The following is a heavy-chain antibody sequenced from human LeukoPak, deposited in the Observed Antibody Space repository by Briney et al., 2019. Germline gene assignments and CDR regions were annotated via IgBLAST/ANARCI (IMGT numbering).Heavy chain of an antibody. Sequence: SSETLSLTCAVYGGSFSGYYWSWIRQPPGKGLEWIGEINHSGSTNYNPSLKSRVTISADTSKNQFSLKLSSVTAADTAVYYCARNRRYRGGADYWGQGTLVTVSS. CDR3: ARNRRYRGGADY. CDR2: INHSGST. J-gene: IGHJ4*02. V-gene: IGHV4-34*01. D-gene: IGHD3-16*01. CDR1: GGSFSGYY.